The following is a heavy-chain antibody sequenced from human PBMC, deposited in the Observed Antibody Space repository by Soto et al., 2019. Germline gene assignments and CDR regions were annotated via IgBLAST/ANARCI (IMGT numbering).Heavy chain of an antibody. J-gene: IGHJ3*02. V-gene: IGHV1-18*01. CDR3: AIYDILTYDAFDI. CDR1: GYTFTSYG. Sequence: ASVKVSFKASGYTFTSYGISWVRQAPGQGLEWMGWISAYNGNTNYAQKLQGRVTMTTDTSTSTAYMELRSLRSEDTAVYYCAIYDILTYDAFDIWGQGTMVTVSS. D-gene: IGHD3-9*01. CDR2: ISAYNGNT.